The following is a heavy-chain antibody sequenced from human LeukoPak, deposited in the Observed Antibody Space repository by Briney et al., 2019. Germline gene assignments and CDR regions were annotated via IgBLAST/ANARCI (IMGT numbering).Heavy chain of an antibody. V-gene: IGHV3-74*01. CDR3: AREGMTTVTTLDY. CDR2: INSDGSST. D-gene: IGHD4-17*01. J-gene: IGHJ4*02. CDR1: GFTFSSYW. Sequence: GGSLRLSCAASGFTFSSYWMHWVRQAPGKGLVWVSRINSDGSSTSYADSVKGRFTISRDNAKNTLYLQMNSLRAEDTAVYYCAREGMTTVTTLDYWGQGTLVTVSS.